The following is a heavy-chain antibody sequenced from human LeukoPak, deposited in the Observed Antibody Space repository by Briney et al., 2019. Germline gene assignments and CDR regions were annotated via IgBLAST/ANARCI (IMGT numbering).Heavy chain of an antibody. Sequence: SETLSLTRTVSGGSISSYYWSWIRQPPGKGLEWIGYIYYSGSTNYNPSLKSRVTISVDTSKNQFSLKLSSVTAADTAVYYCARGLGYDFWSGYSPYYYYYGMDVWGQGTTVTVSS. J-gene: IGHJ6*02. CDR1: GGSISSYY. CDR3: ARGLGYDFWSGYSPYYYYYGMDV. D-gene: IGHD3-3*01. CDR2: IYYSGST. V-gene: IGHV4-59*01.